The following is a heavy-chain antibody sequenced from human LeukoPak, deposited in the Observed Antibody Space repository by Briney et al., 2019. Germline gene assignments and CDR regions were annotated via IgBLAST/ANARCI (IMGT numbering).Heavy chain of an antibody. CDR3: AKCTGATQGRSIDY. J-gene: IGHJ4*02. Sequence: GGSLRLSCTASGFTFSTYTMNWFRQAPGKGLEWVSFISYSSSYIYYADSVKGRFTISRDNAKKTLYLQMNSLRAEDTAVYYCAKCTGATQGRSIDYWGQGTLVTVSS. V-gene: IGHV3-21*01. D-gene: IGHD1-26*01. CDR2: ISYSSSYI. CDR1: GFTFSTYT.